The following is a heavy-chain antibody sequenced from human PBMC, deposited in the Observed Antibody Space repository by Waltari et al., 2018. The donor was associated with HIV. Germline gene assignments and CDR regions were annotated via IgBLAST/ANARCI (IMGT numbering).Heavy chain of an antibody. CDR3: ARDTSFWSSPDLDAFDI. CDR1: VFTFSRYS. D-gene: IGHD3-3*01. V-gene: IGHV3-21*01. Sequence: EVQLVESGGGLVKPGGSLRLSCAASVFTFSRYSMHWVRQAPGKGLEWVSSISSSSSYIYYADSVKGRFTISRDNAKNSLYLQMNSLRAEDTAVYYCARDTSFWSSPDLDAFDIWGQGTMVTVSS. CDR2: ISSSSSYI. J-gene: IGHJ3*02.